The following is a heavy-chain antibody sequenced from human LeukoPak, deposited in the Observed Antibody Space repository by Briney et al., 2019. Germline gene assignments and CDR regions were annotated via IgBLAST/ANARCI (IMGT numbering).Heavy chain of an antibody. J-gene: IGHJ5*02. CDR2: IYHSGST. Sequence: PSETLSLTCTVSGYSISSGYYWGWIRQPPGKGLEWIGSIYHSGSTYYNPSLKSRVTISVDTSKNQFSLKLSSVTAADTAVYYCARHTSGTYQLLPNWFDPWGQGTLVTVSS. D-gene: IGHD2-2*01. CDR1: GYSISSGYY. V-gene: IGHV4-38-2*02. CDR3: ARHTSGTYQLLPNWFDP.